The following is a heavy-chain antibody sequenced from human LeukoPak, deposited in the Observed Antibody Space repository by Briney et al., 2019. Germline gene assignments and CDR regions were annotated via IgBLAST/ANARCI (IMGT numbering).Heavy chain of an antibody. Sequence: ASVKLSCKTSGYPFTSYYIHWVRQAPGQGPEWLGIINPIGGTTHFAQKFQGRVTMTRDTSTTTVYMELSSLRSDDTAVYYCARQQGLQNLNFDYWGQGALVTVSS. CDR2: INPIGGTT. J-gene: IGHJ4*02. CDR1: GYPFTSYY. D-gene: IGHD4-11*01. V-gene: IGHV1-46*01. CDR3: ARQQGLQNLNFDY.